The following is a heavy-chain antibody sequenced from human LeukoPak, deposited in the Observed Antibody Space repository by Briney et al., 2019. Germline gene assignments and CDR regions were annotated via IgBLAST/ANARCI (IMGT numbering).Heavy chain of an antibody. V-gene: IGHV3-23*01. CDR3: ARELGSSGWYVAY. J-gene: IGHJ4*02. Sequence: GGSLRLSCAASGFTFSSYALSWVRQAPGKGLEWVSAISGSGGTTYYADSVKGRFTISRDNSKNTLYLQMNSLRAEDTAVYYCARELGSSGWYVAYWGQGTLVTVSS. CDR2: ISGSGGTT. D-gene: IGHD6-19*01. CDR1: GFTFSSYA.